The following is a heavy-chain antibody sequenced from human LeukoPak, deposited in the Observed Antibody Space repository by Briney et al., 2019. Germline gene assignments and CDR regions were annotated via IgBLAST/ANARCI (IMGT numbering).Heavy chain of an antibody. CDR3: AKAVGGSGYFSRDAFDI. D-gene: IGHD3-22*01. CDR1: GFTFSSYA. CDR2: ISGGGSGT. J-gene: IGHJ3*02. V-gene: IGHV3-23*01. Sequence: GGSLRLSYAPSGFTFSSYAMSWVRQAPGKGLEWVAVISGGGSGTYYADSVRGRFTISRDNSKNTVYLQMNSLRAEDTAIYYCAKAVGGSGYFSRDAFDIWGQGTMVTVSS.